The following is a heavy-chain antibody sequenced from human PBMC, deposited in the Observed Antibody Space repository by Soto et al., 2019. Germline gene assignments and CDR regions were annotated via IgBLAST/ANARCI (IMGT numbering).Heavy chain of an antibody. J-gene: IGHJ4*02. Sequence: PGGSLRLSCAASGFTFSSYAMSWVRQAPGKGLEWVSAISGSGGSTYYADSVKGRFTISRDNSKNTLYLQMNSLRAEDTAVYYCAKGFTNYDFWSGYFGGQGTLVTVSS. CDR2: ISGSGGST. V-gene: IGHV3-23*01. D-gene: IGHD3-3*01. CDR1: GFTFSSYA. CDR3: AKGFTNYDFWSGYF.